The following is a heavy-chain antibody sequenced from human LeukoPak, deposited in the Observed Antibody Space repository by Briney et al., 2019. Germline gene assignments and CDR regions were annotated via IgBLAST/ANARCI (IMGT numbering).Heavy chain of an antibody. V-gene: IGHV1-8*01. J-gene: IGHJ5*02. D-gene: IGHD3-10*01. CDR2: MNPNSGDT. CDR3: ARSGFGSGISFDL. Sequence: ASVKVSCKASGYTFTSYDINWVRQAPGQGLEWMGWMNPNSGDTGYPQKFQGRVTMTRDTSITTAYMELSSLGSEDTAVYYCARSGFGSGISFDLWGQGTLVTVSS. CDR1: GYTFTSYD.